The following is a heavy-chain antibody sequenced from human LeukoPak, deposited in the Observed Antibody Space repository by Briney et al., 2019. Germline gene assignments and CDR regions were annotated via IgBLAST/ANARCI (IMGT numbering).Heavy chain of an antibody. CDR2: IYYSGST. V-gene: IGHV4-39*01. CDR3: ARLGSSWYQNWFDP. D-gene: IGHD6-13*01. CDR1: GGSINSSSYY. Sequence: SETLSLTCTVSGGSINSSSYYWGWIRQPPGKGLEWIGSIYYSGSTYYNPSLKSRVTISVDTSKNQFSLKLSSVTAADTAVYYCARLGSSWYQNWFDPWGQGTLVTVSS. J-gene: IGHJ5*02.